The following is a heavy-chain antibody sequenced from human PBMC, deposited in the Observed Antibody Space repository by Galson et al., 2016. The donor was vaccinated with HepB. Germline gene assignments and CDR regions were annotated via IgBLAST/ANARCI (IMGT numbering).Heavy chain of an antibody. D-gene: IGHD1-26*01. J-gene: IGHJ4*02. V-gene: IGHV4-4*02. CDR1: VGSINTSTW. CDR3: SSERETYYYFDY. CDR2: IYHSGSN. Sequence: SETLSLTCAVSVGSINTSTWWSWVRQPPGKGLEWIGKIYHSGSNNYNPSLKSRVTISVDKSKNQSSLKLSSVTAADTAVYYWSSERETYYYFDYWGQGTLVTVSS.